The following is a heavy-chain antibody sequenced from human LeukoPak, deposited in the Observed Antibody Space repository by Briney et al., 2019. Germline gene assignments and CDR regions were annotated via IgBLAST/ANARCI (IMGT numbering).Heavy chain of an antibody. D-gene: IGHD3-3*01. V-gene: IGHV3-48*01. CDR2: IRHDSSDI. J-gene: IGHJ4*02. CDR1: GFTFSTYS. Sequence: GGSLRLSCAVSGFTFSTYSMNWVRQAPGKGLEWISFIRHDSSDIYYADSVKGRFTISRDNARDSLYLQMNSLRAEDTAVYYCAREKISFGWSGYVHDYFDYWGQGTLVTVSS. CDR3: AREKISFGWSGYVHDYFDY.